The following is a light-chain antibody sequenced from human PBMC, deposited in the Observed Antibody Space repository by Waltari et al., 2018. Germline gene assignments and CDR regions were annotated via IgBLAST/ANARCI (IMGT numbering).Light chain of an antibody. J-gene: IGLJ1*01. CDR1: SRDVGGYNY. CDR2: DVS. CDR3: SSYTSSTTLGV. Sequence: QSALTQPASVSGSPGQSITISCTGTSRDVGGYNYVSWYQHHPGKAPKLMIYDVSNRPSGVSNRFSGSKSDNTASLTISGLQAEDEADYYCSSYTSSTTLGVFGTGTKVTVL. V-gene: IGLV2-14*03.